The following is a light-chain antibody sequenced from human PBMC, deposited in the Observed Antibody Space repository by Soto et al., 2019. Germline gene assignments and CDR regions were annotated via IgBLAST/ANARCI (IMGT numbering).Light chain of an antibody. V-gene: IGKV1-39*01. Sequence: DIQMTQSPSSLSASVGDRVTIACRASQRIDNYLNWYQQKPGKAPHLLIYAASTLESGVPSRFSGSGSGTDFTLTISSLQPEDSATCYCQQSYSTPYTFGQGIKLEIK. CDR2: AAS. J-gene: IGKJ2*01. CDR3: QQSYSTPYT. CDR1: QRIDNY.